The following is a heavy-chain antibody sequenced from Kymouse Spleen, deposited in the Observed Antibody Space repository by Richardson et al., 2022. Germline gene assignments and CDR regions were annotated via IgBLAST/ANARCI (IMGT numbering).Heavy chain of an antibody. CDR2: IYYSGST. V-gene: IGHV4-61*01. CDR1: GGSVSSGSYY. CDR3: ARENYYGSGSYYYYYYYGMDV. D-gene: IGHD3-10*01. J-gene: IGHJ6*02. Sequence: QVQLQESGPGLVKPSETLSLTCTVSGGSVSSGSYYWSWIRQPPGKGLEWIGYIYYSGSTNYNPSLKSRVTISVDTSKNQFSLKLSSVTAADTAVYYCARENYYGSGSYYYYYYYGMDVWGQGTTVTVSS.